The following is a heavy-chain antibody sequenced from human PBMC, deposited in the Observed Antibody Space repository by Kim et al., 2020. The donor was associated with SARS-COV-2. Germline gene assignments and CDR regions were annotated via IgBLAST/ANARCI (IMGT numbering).Heavy chain of an antibody. CDR3: ARDRDGSGWYPFDS. Sequence: NSVLKSRLTIAMDTSKNQLSLRLSSVTAVDTAVYYCARDRDGSGWYPFDSWGQGTLVTVSS. D-gene: IGHD6-19*01. J-gene: IGHJ4*02. V-gene: IGHV4-59*01.